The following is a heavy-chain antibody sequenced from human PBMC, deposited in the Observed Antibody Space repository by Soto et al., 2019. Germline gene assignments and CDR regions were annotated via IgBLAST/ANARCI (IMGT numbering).Heavy chain of an antibody. V-gene: IGHV3-9*01. Sequence: GGSLRLSCAASGFTFDDYAMHWVRQAPGKGLEWVSGISWNSGSIGYADSVKGRFTISRDNAKNSLYLQMNSLRTEDTALYYCAKCGYGGGDCAERLYPTFDYWGQGTLVTVSS. D-gene: IGHD2-21*02. CDR2: ISWNSGSI. J-gene: IGHJ4*02. CDR3: AKCGYGGGDCAERLYPTFDY. CDR1: GFTFDDYA.